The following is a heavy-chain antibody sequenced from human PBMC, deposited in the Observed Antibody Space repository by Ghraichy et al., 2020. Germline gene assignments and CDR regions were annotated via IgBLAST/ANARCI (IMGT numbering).Heavy chain of an antibody. CDR2: ISTSGTYT. CDR3: ARESLSNYYDGSGPLDY. V-gene: IGHV3-11*05. CDR1: GFTFSDSY. J-gene: IGHJ4*02. Sequence: GESLNISCAASGFTFSDSYMTWIRQAPGKGLEWVSYISTSGTYTKYSDSVKGRFTISRDDAKNSLYLQMDSLRADDTAVYYCARESLSNYYDGSGPLDYWGQGTLVTVSS. D-gene: IGHD3-22*01.